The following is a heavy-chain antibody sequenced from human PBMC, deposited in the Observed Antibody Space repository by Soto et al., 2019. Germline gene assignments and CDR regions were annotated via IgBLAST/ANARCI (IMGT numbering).Heavy chain of an antibody. CDR2: ISTYNGNT. CDR1: GYTFTSSG. CDR3: AREMVRGVGSDY. V-gene: IGHV1-18*01. Sequence: QVQLVQSGAEVKKPGASVKVSCKASGYTFTSSGISWVRQAPGQGLEWMGWISTYNGNTKYAQKLQDRVTMTTDTSTSTADMELRSLRSDNTAVFYCAREMVRGVGSDYWGQGTLVTVSS. D-gene: IGHD3-10*01. J-gene: IGHJ4*02.